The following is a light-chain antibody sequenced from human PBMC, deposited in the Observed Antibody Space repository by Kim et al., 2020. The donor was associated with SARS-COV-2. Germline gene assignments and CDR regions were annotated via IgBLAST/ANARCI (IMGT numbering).Light chain of an antibody. Sequence: EIVLTQSPGTLSLSPGERATLSCRTSQSVRGNRLAWYQQKPGQAPRLLIYDSSLRATGVPDRFRGSASGTEFTLTISRLEPEDFAVFYCQQYGDSPWTFGPGTKVDIK. CDR1: QSVRGNR. CDR3: QQYGDSPWT. V-gene: IGKV3-20*01. J-gene: IGKJ1*01. CDR2: DSS.